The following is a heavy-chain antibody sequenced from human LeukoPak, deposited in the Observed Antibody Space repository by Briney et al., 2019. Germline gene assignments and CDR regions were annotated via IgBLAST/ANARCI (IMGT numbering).Heavy chain of an antibody. V-gene: IGHV3-33*01. J-gene: IGHJ6*02. CDR1: GFTFSSYG. Sequence: GGSLRLSCAASGFTFSSYGMHWVRQAPGKGLERVAVIWYDGSNKYYADSVKGRFTISRDNSKNTLYLQMNSLRAEDTAVYYCARANGDEPSYYYYYGMDVWGQGTTVTVSS. CDR2: IWYDGSNK. CDR3: ARANGDEPSYYYYYGMDV. D-gene: IGHD4-17*01.